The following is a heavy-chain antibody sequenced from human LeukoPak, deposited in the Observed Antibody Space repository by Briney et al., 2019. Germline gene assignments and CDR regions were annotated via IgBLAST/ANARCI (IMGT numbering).Heavy chain of an antibody. CDR1: GYSFTSYW. CDR2: IYPGDSDT. V-gene: IGHV5-51*01. Sequence: GESLKISCKGSGYSFTSYWIGWARQMPGKGLEWMGIIYPGDSDTRYSPSFQGQVTISADKSISTAYLQWSSLKASDTAMYYCARLKRITMVRGVQYSYYFDYWGQGTLVTVSS. D-gene: IGHD3-10*01. CDR3: ARLKRITMVRGVQYSYYFDY. J-gene: IGHJ4*02.